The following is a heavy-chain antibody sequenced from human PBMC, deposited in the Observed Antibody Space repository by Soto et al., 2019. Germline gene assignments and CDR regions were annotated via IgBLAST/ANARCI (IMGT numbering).Heavy chain of an antibody. CDR3: ARHTHYDSSGYYFDY. D-gene: IGHD3-22*01. Sequence: SETLSLTCTVSGGSISSSSYYWGWIRQPPGKGLEWIGSIYYSGSTYYNPSLKSRVTISVDTSKHQFSLKLSSVTAADTAVYYCARHTHYDSSGYYFDYWGQGTLVTVSS. V-gene: IGHV4-39*01. CDR2: IYYSGST. J-gene: IGHJ4*02. CDR1: GGSISSSSYY.